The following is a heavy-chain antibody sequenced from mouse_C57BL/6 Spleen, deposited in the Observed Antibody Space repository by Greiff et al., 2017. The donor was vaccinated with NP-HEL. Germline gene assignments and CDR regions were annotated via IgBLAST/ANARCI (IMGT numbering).Heavy chain of an antibody. CDR1: GYSFTDYN. D-gene: IGHD2-3*01. V-gene: IGHV1-39*01. J-gene: IGHJ4*01. CDR2: INPNYGTT. CDR3: ARRNIYDGYYDAMDY. Sequence: EVKLMESGPELVKPGASVKISCKASGYSFTDYNMNWVKQSNGKSLEWIGVINPNYGTTSYNQKFKGKATLTVDQSSSTAYMQLNSLTSEDSAVYYCARRNIYDGYYDAMDYWGQGTSVTFSS.